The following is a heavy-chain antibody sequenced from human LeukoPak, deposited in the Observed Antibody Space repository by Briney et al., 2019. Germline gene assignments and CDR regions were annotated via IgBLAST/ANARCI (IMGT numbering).Heavy chain of an antibody. CDR3: ARDPPGAAAGLDAFDI. V-gene: IGHV4-59*01. CDR2: IYYSGST. J-gene: IGHJ3*02. D-gene: IGHD6-13*01. CDR1: GVSISSYY. Sequence: PSETLSLTCTVSGVSISSYYWSWIRQPPGKGLEWIGYIYYSGSTNYNPSLKSRVTISVDTSKNQFSLKLSSVTAADTAVYYCARDPPGAAAGLDAFDIWGQGTMVTVSS.